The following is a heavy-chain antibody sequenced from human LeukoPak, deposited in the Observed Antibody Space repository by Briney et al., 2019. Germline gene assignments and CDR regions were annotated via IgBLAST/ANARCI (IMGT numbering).Heavy chain of an antibody. J-gene: IGHJ5*02. CDR3: ARDFQFTMVRGRRGNWFDP. CDR1: GGSISSYY. Sequence: SETLSLTCTVSGGSISSYYWSWIRQPPGKGLEWIGYIHYSGSTNYKSSLKSRVTISVDTSKNQFSLKLSSVTAADTAVYYCARDFQFTMVRGRRGNWFDPWGQGTLVTVSS. CDR2: IHYSGST. V-gene: IGHV4-59*12. D-gene: IGHD3-10*01.